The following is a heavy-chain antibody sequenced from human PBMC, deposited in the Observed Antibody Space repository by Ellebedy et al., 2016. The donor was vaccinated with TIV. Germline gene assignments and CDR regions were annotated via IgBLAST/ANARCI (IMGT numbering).Heavy chain of an antibody. CDR3: ARDTGIAVAGTSRRGAFDI. CDR2: INAGNGNT. D-gene: IGHD6-19*01. Sequence: ASVKVSXXASGYTFTSYAMHWVRQAPGQRFEWMGWINAGNGNTKYSQKFQGRVTITRDTSASTAYMELSSLRSEDTAVYYCARDTGIAVAGTSRRGAFDIWGQGTMVTVSS. J-gene: IGHJ3*02. V-gene: IGHV1-3*01. CDR1: GYTFTSYA.